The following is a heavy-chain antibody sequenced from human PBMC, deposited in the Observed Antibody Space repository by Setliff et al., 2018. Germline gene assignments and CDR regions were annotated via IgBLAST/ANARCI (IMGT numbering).Heavy chain of an antibody. J-gene: IGHJ4*02. CDR2: ISGSGGST. D-gene: IGHD6-19*01. CDR3: ARGIVAGTGAPGY. Sequence: PGGSLRLSCAASGFTFSSYAMSWVRQAPGKGLEWVSAISGSGGSTYYADSVKGRFTISRDNSKNTLYLQMNSLRAEDTAVYYCARGIVAGTGAPGYWGQGTLVTVSS. CDR1: GFTFSSYA. V-gene: IGHV3-23*01.